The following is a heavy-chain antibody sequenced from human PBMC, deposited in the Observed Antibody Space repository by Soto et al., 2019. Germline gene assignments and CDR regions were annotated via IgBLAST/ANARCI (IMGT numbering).Heavy chain of an antibody. CDR3: ASERGYSYGQTDY. J-gene: IGHJ4*02. CDR1: GGTFSSYA. V-gene: IGHV1-69*13. D-gene: IGHD5-18*01. Sequence: SVKVSCKASGGTFSSYAISWVRQAPGQGLEWMGGIIPIFGTANYAQKFQGRVTITADESTSTAYMELSSLRSEDTAVYYCASERGYSYGQTDYWGQGTLVTVSS. CDR2: IIPIFGTA.